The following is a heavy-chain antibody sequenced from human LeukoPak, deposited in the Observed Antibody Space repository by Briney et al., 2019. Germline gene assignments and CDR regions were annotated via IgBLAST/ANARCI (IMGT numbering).Heavy chain of an antibody. Sequence: GGSLRLSCAASGFTFSSYWMHGVRQAPGKALVWVSRINSDGSSTSYADSVKGRFTISRDNAKNTLYLQMNSLRAEDTAVYYCVRGDTATLGYWGQGTLVTVSS. V-gene: IGHV3-74*01. J-gene: IGHJ4*02. CDR2: INSDGSST. CDR1: GFTFSSYW. CDR3: VRGDTATLGY. D-gene: IGHD5-18*01.